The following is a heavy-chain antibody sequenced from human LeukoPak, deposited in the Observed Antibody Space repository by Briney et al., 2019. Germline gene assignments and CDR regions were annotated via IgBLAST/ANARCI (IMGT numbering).Heavy chain of an antibody. CDR2: IGADSANT. D-gene: IGHD1-26*01. J-gene: IGHJ4*02. V-gene: IGHV1-18*01. Sequence: GASVKVSCKASGYPFTSNGISWVRQAPGQGLEWMGWIGADSANTKYAQKLQGRVTMTADTSTTTVYMELRSLRSDDTALYYCARDVLGATCGFDFWGQETLVTVSS. CDR1: GYPFTSNG. CDR3: ARDVLGATCGFDF.